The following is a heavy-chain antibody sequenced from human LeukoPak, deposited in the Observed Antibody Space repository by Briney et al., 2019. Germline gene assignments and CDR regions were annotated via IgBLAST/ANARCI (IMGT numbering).Heavy chain of an antibody. V-gene: IGHV4-59*01. J-gene: IGHJ6*02. D-gene: IGHD1-26*01. Sequence: SETLSLTCTVSGGSISSYYWNWIRQPPGKGLEWIGYIYYRGSTSYNPSLKSRVTISVDTSKNQFSLKLSSVTAADTAVYYCARVKPLVGAAYYYAMDVWGPGTTVTVSS. CDR2: IYYRGST. CDR1: GGSISSYY. CDR3: ARVKPLVGAAYYYAMDV.